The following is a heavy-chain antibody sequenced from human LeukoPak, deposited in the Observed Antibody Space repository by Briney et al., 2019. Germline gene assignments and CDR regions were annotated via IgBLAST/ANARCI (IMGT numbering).Heavy chain of an antibody. Sequence: PSGTLSLTCAVSGGSISSSYWWTWVRQPPVKGLEWIGEIYYSGSTNYNPSLKSRVTISVDTSKNQFSLKLSSVTAADTAVYYCARALGSSSAKFDYWGQGTLVTVSS. J-gene: IGHJ4*02. CDR3: ARALGSSSAKFDY. CDR2: IYYSGST. D-gene: IGHD6-6*01. V-gene: IGHV4-4*02. CDR1: GGSISSSYW.